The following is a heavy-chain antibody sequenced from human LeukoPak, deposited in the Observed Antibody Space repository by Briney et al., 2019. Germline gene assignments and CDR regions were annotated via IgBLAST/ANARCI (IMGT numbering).Heavy chain of an antibody. V-gene: IGHV3-74*01. CDR2: IRSDGGSS. Sequence: EGSLRLSCAASGFTFSNYFWMHWVRQAPGKGLVWVSRIRSDGGSSTYADSVKGRFTISRDNAKNTLYLQMNTLRAEDTAVYYCVRDLDLGGYSSFVSWGQGTPVTVSS. CDR1: GFTFSNYFW. D-gene: IGHD4-23*01. J-gene: IGHJ4*02. CDR3: VRDLDLGGYSSFVS.